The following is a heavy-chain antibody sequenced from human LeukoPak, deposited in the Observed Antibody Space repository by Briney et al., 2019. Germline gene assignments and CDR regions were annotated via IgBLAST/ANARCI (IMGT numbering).Heavy chain of an antibody. D-gene: IGHD2-21*02. Sequence: GGSLRLSCTASGLTFSNYATTWVRQAPGKGLEWVSSITGSGRGTYYADSVKGRFSVSRDNSQNTVFLHMSSLRADDTALYYCSKDPNGDYVGAFDMWGPGTMVTVSS. CDR3: SKDPNGDYVGAFDM. CDR2: ITGSGRGT. J-gene: IGHJ3*02. V-gene: IGHV3-23*01. CDR1: GLTFSNYA.